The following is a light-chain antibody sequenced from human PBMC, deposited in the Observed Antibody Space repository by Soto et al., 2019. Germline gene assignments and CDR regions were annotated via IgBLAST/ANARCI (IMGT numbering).Light chain of an antibody. J-gene: IGKJ5*01. Sequence: DIQMTQSPSSLSASVGDRVTITCRASESISRHLNWYQQKPGKAPKILIYAASSLQNGVPSRFRGSGSVTDFTLTITNLQPEDFATYYCQQTYSTLSITFGQGTRLDIK. CDR3: QQTYSTLSIT. V-gene: IGKV1-39*01. CDR1: ESISRH. CDR2: AAS.